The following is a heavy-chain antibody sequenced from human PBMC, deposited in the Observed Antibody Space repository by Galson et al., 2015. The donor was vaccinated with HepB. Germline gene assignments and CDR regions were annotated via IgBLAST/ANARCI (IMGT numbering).Heavy chain of an antibody. Sequence: SLRLSCAVSELTFRNYSLTWARQAPGKGLEWVSSISSSSGDLYYADSVRGRFTISRDNAKNSLYLQMNSLRADDTAVYYCVRGAGGGLRPSHGMDVWGQGTTVTVSS. J-gene: IGHJ6*02. CDR2: ISSSSGDL. CDR1: ELTFRNYS. V-gene: IGHV3-21*04. CDR3: VRGAGGGLRPSHGMDV. D-gene: IGHD5-12*01.